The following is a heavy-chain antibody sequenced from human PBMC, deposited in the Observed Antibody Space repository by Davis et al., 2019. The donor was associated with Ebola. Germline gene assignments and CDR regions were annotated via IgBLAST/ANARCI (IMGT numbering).Heavy chain of an antibody. V-gene: IGHV3-30*18. CDR1: GFTFSSYG. Sequence: GESLKISCAASGFTFSSYGMHWVRQAPGKGLEWVAVISYDGSNKYYADSVKGRFTISRDNSKNTLYLQMNSLRAGDTAVYYCAKGLDTAMVTEDYWGQGTLVTVSS. CDR3: AKGLDTAMVTEDY. D-gene: IGHD5-18*01. J-gene: IGHJ4*02. CDR2: ISYDGSNK.